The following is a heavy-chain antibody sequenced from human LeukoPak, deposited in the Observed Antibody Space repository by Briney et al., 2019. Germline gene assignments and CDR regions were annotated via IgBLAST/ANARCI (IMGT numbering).Heavy chain of an antibody. V-gene: IGHV3-33*08. J-gene: IGHJ4*02. CDR1: GFTFSVAW. CDR2: IWYDGSNK. Sequence: GGSLRLSCAASGFTFSVAWMTWVRQAPGKGLEWVAVIWYDGSNKYYADSVKGRFTISRDNSKNTLYLQMNSLRAEDTAVYYCARDRWRATRYFFDYWGQGTLVTVSS. CDR3: ARDRWRATRYFFDY. D-gene: IGHD3-9*01.